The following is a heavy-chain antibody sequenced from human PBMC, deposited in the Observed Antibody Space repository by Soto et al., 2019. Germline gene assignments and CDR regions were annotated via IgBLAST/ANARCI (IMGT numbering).Heavy chain of an antibody. Sequence: QVQLVQSRGEVKKPGASVKVSCKTSGYSFTTYGISWERQAPGQGLEWMGWISGYNGNTNYAQKLKGRLTMTTDTSTSTAYMELRSLTSDDTAVYYCAREGPAPYYYYGMDVWGQGSTVTVSS. CDR1: GYSFTTYG. CDR3: AREGPAPYYYYGMDV. V-gene: IGHV1-18*01. J-gene: IGHJ6*02. CDR2: ISGYNGNT.